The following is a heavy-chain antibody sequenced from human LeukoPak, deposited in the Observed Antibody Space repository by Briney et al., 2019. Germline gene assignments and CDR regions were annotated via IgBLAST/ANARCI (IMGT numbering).Heavy chain of an antibody. Sequence: PSETLSLTCAVYGGSLSGYYWSWIRQPPGKGLQWIGEINHSGSTNYNPSLKSRVTISRDTSKNQFSLKLSSVTAADTAVYYCAASATVVTPFDYWGQGTLVTVSS. J-gene: IGHJ4*02. D-gene: IGHD4-23*01. CDR1: GGSLSGYY. CDR2: INHSGST. CDR3: AASATVVTPFDY. V-gene: IGHV4-34*01.